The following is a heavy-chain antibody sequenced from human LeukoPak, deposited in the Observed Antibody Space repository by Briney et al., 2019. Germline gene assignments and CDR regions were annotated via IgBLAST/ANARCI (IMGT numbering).Heavy chain of an antibody. CDR1: GFTFSSYW. J-gene: IGHJ6*03. V-gene: IGHV3-7*01. Sequence: GGSPRLSCAASGFTFSSYWMSWVRQAPGKGLEWVANIKQDGSEKYYVDSVKGRFTISRDNAKNSLYLQMNSLRAEDTAVYYCARMYSSSYYYYYYYMDVWGKGTTVTVSS. CDR3: ARMYSSSYYYYYYYMDV. CDR2: IKQDGSEK. D-gene: IGHD6-13*01.